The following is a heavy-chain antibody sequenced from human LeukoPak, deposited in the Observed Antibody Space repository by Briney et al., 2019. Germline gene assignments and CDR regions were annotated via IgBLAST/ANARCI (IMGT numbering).Heavy chain of an antibody. CDR1: GYTFTGYY. CDR2: INPNSGGT. V-gene: IGHV1-2*06. Sequence: ASVKVSCKASGYTFTGYYMHWVRQAPGQGLEWMGRINPNSGGTNYAQKSQGRVTMTRDTSISTAYMELSRLRSDDTAVYYCARVKTRSSGYRDFDYWGQGTLVTVSS. D-gene: IGHD3-22*01. CDR3: ARVKTRSSGYRDFDY. J-gene: IGHJ4*02.